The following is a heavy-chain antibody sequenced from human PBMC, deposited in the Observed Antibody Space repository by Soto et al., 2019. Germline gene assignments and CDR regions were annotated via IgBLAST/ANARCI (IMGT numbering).Heavy chain of an antibody. D-gene: IGHD6-13*01. Sequence: PGGSLRLPCAASGFSFSSYSMHWVRQAPGKGLEWVSSISSSSSYMYYADSVKGRFTISRDNAKNSLYLQMNSLRAEDTAVYYCARYSDNYFDYWGRGTLVTVSS. CDR3: ARYSDNYFDY. J-gene: IGHJ4*02. CDR2: ISSSSSYM. CDR1: GFSFSSYS. V-gene: IGHV3-21*01.